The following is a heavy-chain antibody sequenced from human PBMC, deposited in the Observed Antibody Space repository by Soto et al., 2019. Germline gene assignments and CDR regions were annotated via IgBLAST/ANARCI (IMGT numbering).Heavy chain of an antibody. CDR3: ARDRWGEDGSGSYSLDY. CDR1: GGSISSYY. J-gene: IGHJ4*02. D-gene: IGHD3-10*01. CDR2: IYYSGST. V-gene: IGHV4-59*01. Sequence: SETLSLTCTVSGGSISSYYWSWIRQPPGKGLEWIGYIYYSGSTNYNPSLKSRVTISVDTSKNQFSLRLSSVTAADTAVYYCARDRWGEDGSGSYSLDYWGQGTLVTVS.